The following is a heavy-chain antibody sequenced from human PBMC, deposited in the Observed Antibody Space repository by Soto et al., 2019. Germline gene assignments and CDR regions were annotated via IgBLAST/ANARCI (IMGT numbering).Heavy chain of an antibody. J-gene: IGHJ4*02. CDR3: ARGRYSGSGYLIYYFDY. D-gene: IGHD3-3*01. CDR2: IYYSGST. CDR1: GGSISSGGYY. Sequence: QVQLQESGPGLVKPSQTLSLTCTVSGGSISSGGYYWSWIRQHPGKGLEWIGYIYYSGSTYYNPSLKSRVTISVDTSKNQFSLKLSSVTAADTAVYYCARGRYSGSGYLIYYFDYWGQGTLVTVSS. V-gene: IGHV4-31*03.